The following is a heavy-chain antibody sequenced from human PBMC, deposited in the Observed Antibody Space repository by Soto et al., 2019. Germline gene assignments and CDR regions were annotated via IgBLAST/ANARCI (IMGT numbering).Heavy chain of an antibody. D-gene: IGHD7-27*01. V-gene: IGHV4-61*01. CDR3: ARLGWGGDS. Sequence: PSETLSLTCSVSGGSVRTGSYHWSWIRQPPGKGLEWIGFIPNNGSPDYNPSLKSRVVVSIDRSKNQFSLKVNSVNAADTAVYLCARLGWGGDSWGQGTLVTVSS. CDR1: GGSVRTGSYH. J-gene: IGHJ4*02. CDR2: IPNNGSP.